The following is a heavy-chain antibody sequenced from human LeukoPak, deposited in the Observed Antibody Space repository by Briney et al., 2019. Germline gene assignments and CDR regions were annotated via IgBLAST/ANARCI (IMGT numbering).Heavy chain of an antibody. CDR3: VRVGTSIAARLAAFDI. V-gene: IGHV4-30-2*01. J-gene: IGHJ3*02. CDR1: GGSISGGGYY. CDR2: IYHSGNT. D-gene: IGHD6-6*01. Sequence: SQTLSLTCSVSGGSISGGGYYWNWIRQPPGKGLEWIGYIYHSGNTYYNPSLKSRVTISVDRSKNQFSLKLSSVTAADTAVYYCVRVGTSIAARLAAFDIWGQGTMVTVSS.